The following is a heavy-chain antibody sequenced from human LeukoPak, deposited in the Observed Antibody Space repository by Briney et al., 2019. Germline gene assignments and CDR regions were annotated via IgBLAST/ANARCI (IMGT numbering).Heavy chain of an antibody. V-gene: IGHV1-18*01. CDR1: GYTFISYG. CDR2: ISAYNGHT. D-gene: IGHD3-22*01. J-gene: IGHJ6*03. Sequence: ASVKVSCKTSGYTFISYGISWVRQAPGQRLEWMGWISAYNGHTNYAQRFQGRVTMTTDTSTSTASMELRSLTSDDTAVYYCARDPPYYYDSSGYPLMDVWGKGTTVTVSS. CDR3: ARDPPYYYDSSGYPLMDV.